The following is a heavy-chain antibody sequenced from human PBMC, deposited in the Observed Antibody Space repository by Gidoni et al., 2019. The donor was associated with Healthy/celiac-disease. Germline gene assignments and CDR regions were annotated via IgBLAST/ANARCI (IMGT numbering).Heavy chain of an antibody. CDR3: ARGRGTMSRPRAFDI. CDR1: GFTFSSYG. J-gene: IGHJ3*02. V-gene: IGHV3-33*01. Sequence: QVQLVESGGGVVQPGRSLRLSCAASGFTFSSYGMLWVRQAPGKGLEWVAVIWYDGSNKYYADSVKGRFTISRDNSKNTLYLQMNSLRAEDTAVYYCARGRGTMSRPRAFDIWGQGTMVTVSS. CDR2: IWYDGSNK. D-gene: IGHD3-10*02.